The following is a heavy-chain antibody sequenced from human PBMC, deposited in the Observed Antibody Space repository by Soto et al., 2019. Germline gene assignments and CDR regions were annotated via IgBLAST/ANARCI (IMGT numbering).Heavy chain of an antibody. Sequence: SVNVSCKASGGTFSSYAISWVRQAPGQGLEWMGGIIPIFGTANYAQKFQGRVTITADESTSTAYMELSSLRSEDTAVYYCAGYDHADAFDIWGQGTMVTVSS. CDR3: AGYDHADAFDI. CDR2: IIPIFGTA. D-gene: IGHD2-2*01. J-gene: IGHJ3*02. CDR1: GGTFSSYA. V-gene: IGHV1-69*13.